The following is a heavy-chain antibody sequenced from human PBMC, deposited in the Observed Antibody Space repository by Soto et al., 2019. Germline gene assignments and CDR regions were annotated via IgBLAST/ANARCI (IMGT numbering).Heavy chain of an antibody. CDR3: AREGGGYRFDY. J-gene: IGHJ4*02. V-gene: IGHV4-59*01. CDR2: IFYSGHL. Sequence: QVQLQESGPGLVKPSETLSLTCAVSGASFGTYYWSWIRQPPGKGLEWIGSIFYSGHLKYNPSLKGRLPVSVDPSKTQISLRLTSVTAADTAVYYCAREGGGYRFDYWGQGTLVTVSA. D-gene: IGHD1-26*01. CDR1: GASFGTYY.